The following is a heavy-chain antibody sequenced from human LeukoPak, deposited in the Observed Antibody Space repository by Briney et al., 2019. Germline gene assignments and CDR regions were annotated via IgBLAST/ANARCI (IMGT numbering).Heavy chain of an antibody. V-gene: IGHV3-7*01. J-gene: IGHJ4*02. CDR1: GFTFSSYW. CDR2: IKQDGSEK. Sequence: PGGSLRLSCAASGFTFSSYWMSWVRRAPGEGLEWVANIKQDGSEKYYVDSVKGRFTISRDNAKNSLYLQMNSLRAEDTAVYYCARLKLLWSNYFDYWGQGTLVTVSS. CDR3: ARLKLLWSNYFDY. D-gene: IGHD2-2*01.